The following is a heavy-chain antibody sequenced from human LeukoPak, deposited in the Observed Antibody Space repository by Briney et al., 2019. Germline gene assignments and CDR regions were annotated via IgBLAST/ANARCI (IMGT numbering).Heavy chain of an antibody. D-gene: IGHD6-6*01. CDR2: MNPNSGNT. Sequence: ASVKVSCKASGYTFTSYDINWVRQATGQGLEWMGWMNPNSGNTGYAQKFQGIVTITRNTSISTAYMELSSLRSEDTAVYYCARGKDSSSPSFDYWGQGTLVTVSS. CDR3: ARGKDSSSPSFDY. CDR1: GYTFTSYD. J-gene: IGHJ4*02. V-gene: IGHV1-8*03.